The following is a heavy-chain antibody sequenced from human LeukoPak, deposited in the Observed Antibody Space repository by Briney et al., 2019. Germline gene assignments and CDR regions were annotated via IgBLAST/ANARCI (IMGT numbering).Heavy chain of an antibody. CDR2: INAGNGNT. V-gene: IGHV1-3*01. CDR1: GYTFTSYA. D-gene: IGHD3-10*01. CDR3: AREVESRPWFGESHNWFDP. J-gene: IGHJ5*02. Sequence: ASVKVSCKASGYTFTSYAMHWVRQAPGQRLEWMGWINAGNGNTKYSQKFQGRVTMTRNTSISTAYMELSSLRSEDTAVYYCAREVESRPWFGESHNWFDPWGQGTLVTVSS.